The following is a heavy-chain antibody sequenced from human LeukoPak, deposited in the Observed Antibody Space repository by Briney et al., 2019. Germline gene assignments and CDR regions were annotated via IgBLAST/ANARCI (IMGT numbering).Heavy chain of an antibody. D-gene: IGHD1-14*01. V-gene: IGHV3-23*01. CDR2: ISGSGGST. CDR1: GFTFSSYA. Sequence: PGGSLRLSCAASGFTFSSYAMSWVRQAPGKGLEWVSAISGSGGSTYYADSVKGRFTISRDNSKNTLYLQMNSLGAEDTAVYYSARNPDLTHYYGMDVWAKGTTVTVSS. J-gene: IGHJ6*04. CDR3: ARNPDLTHYYGMDV.